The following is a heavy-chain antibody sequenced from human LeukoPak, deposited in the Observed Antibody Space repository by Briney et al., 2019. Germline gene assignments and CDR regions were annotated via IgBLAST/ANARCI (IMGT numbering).Heavy chain of an antibody. CDR3: ARDGTYYAIKDSSWYWFDP. CDR1: GYTFTSYG. J-gene: IGHJ5*02. CDR2: ISAYNGNT. V-gene: IGHV1-18*04. D-gene: IGHD6-13*01. Sequence: ASVKVSCKASGYTFTSYGISWVRQAPGQRLEWMGWISAYNGNTNYAQKLQGRVTMTTDTSTSTAYMELRSLRSDDTAVYYCARDGTYYAIKDSSWYWFDPWGQGTLVTVSS.